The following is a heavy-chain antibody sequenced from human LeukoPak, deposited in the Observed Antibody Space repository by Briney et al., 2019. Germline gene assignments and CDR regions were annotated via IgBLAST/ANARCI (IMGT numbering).Heavy chain of an antibody. J-gene: IGHJ6*02. CDR2: IRSKANSCAT. Sequence: GGSLRLSCAASGFTFSGSAMHWVRQASGKGLEWVGRIRSKANSCATAYAASVKGRFTISRDDSKNTAYLQMNSLKTEDTAVYYCTRQAYYYDSSHMDVWGQGTTVTVSS. CDR3: TRQAYYYDSSHMDV. CDR1: GFTFSGSA. V-gene: IGHV3-73*01. D-gene: IGHD3-22*01.